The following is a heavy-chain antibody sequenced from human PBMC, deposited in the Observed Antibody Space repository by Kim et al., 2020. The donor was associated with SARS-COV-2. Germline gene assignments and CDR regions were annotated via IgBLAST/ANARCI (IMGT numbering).Heavy chain of an antibody. Sequence: SVKVSCSASGGTFTNYIINWVRQAPGQGLEWVGGLISLFGTALYAQKFQGRVTITADESRTTAYLELSSLTSDDTAVFYCATVAHYDGTPYNHDDYGVYWGQGTLVTVSS. CDR3: ATVAHYDGTPYNHDDYGVY. CDR1: GGTFTNYI. D-gene: IGHD3-22*01. CDR2: LISLFGTA. V-gene: IGHV1-69*13. J-gene: IGHJ4*02.